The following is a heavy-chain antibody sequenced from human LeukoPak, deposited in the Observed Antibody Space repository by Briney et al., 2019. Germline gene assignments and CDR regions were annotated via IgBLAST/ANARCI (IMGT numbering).Heavy chain of an antibody. CDR1: GYTFTSYA. D-gene: IGHD6-6*01. CDR2: INTNTGNP. J-gene: IGHJ6*03. V-gene: IGHV7-4-1*02. Sequence: ASVKVSCKASGYTFTSYAMNWVRQAPGQGLEWMGWINTNTGNPTCVQGFTGRFVFSLDTSVSTAYLQISSLKAEDTAVYYCASGLTSGYSSSFYYYYYMDVWGKGTTVTVSS. CDR3: ASGLTSGYSSSFYYYYYMDV.